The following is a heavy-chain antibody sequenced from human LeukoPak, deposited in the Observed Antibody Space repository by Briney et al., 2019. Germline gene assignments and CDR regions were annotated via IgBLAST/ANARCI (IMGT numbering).Heavy chain of an antibody. CDR2: INPNSGGT. Sequence: GASVKVSCKASGYTFTGYYMHWVRQAPGQGLELMGWINPNSGGTNYAQKFQGRVTMTRDTSIGTAYMELSRLRSDDTAVYYCARGGRGYDEHSYDYWGQGTLVTVSS. CDR1: GYTFTGYY. V-gene: IGHV1-2*02. J-gene: IGHJ4*02. D-gene: IGHD5-12*01. CDR3: ARGGRGYDEHSYDY.